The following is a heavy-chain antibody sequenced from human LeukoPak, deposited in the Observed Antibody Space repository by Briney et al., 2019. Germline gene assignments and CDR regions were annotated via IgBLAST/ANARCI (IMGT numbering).Heavy chain of an antibody. CDR3: ARGAEYYYDSSGYFPFDY. D-gene: IGHD3-22*01. CDR1: GFTFSSYW. Sequence: PGGSLRLSCAASGFTFSSYWMHWVRQAPGKGLVWVSRINSDGSSTSYADSVKGRFTISRDNAKNTLYLQMNSLRAEDTAVYYCARGAEYYYDSSGYFPFDYWGQGTLVTVSS. J-gene: IGHJ4*02. V-gene: IGHV3-74*01. CDR2: INSDGSST.